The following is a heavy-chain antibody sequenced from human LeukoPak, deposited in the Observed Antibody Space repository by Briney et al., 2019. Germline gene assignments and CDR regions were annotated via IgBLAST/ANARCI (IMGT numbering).Heavy chain of an antibody. D-gene: IGHD5-18*01. CDR3: AKDRNVDTAMAELDY. J-gene: IGHJ4*02. Sequence: GGSLRLSCAASGFTFSSYAMSWVRQAPGKGLEWVSAISGSGGSTYYADSVKGRFTISRDNSKNTLYPQMNSLRAEDTAVYYCAKDRNVDTAMAELDYWGQGTLVTVSS. CDR2: ISGSGGST. CDR1: GFTFSSYA. V-gene: IGHV3-23*01.